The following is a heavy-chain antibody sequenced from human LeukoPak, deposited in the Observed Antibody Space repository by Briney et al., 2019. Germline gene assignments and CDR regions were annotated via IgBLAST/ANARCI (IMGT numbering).Heavy chain of an antibody. CDR1: GFTFSSYS. CDR2: ISSSSSYI. J-gene: IGHJ4*02. CDR3: ARDLKDIWIFDH. V-gene: IGHV3-21*01. Sequence: GGSLRLSCAASGFTFSSYSMNWVRQAPGKGLEWVSSISSSSSYIYYADSVKGRFTISRDNAKNSLYLQMNSLRAEDTAVYYCARDLKDIWIFDHWGQGTLVTVSS. D-gene: IGHD2-15*01.